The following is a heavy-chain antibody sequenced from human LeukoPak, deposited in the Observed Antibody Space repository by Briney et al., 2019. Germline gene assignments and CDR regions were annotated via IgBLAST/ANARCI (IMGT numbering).Heavy chain of an antibody. J-gene: IGHJ4*02. Sequence: SETLSLTCAVSGYSISSGYYWGWIRQPPGKGLEWIGSIYHTGNTYYNPSLKSRVTISEDTPKNHFSLKLSSVTAADTAVYYCARDNSGSSFDYWGRGTLVTVSS. CDR3: ARDNSGSSFDY. CDR1: GYSISSGYY. D-gene: IGHD1-26*01. V-gene: IGHV4-38-2*02. CDR2: IYHTGNT.